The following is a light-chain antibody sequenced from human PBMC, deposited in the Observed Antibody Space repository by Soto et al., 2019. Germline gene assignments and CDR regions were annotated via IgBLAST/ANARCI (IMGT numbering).Light chain of an antibody. Sequence: DIHMTPSPSSLSASVGDRVALTCPASQTISRFLSWYQQKPGKAPKLLISVASSLHRGVPSRFSGNASGTRFTLTISYLQPEDFATYYCQQAYSTPITFGQGTRLEIK. CDR1: QTISRF. CDR2: VAS. CDR3: QQAYSTPIT. J-gene: IGKJ5*01. V-gene: IGKV1-39*01.